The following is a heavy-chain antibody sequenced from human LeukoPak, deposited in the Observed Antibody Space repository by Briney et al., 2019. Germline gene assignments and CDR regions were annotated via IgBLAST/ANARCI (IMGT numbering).Heavy chain of an antibody. J-gene: IGHJ4*02. CDR2: INPSGGST. Sequence: ASVKVSCKASGYTFTSYYMHWVRQAPGQGLEWMGIINPSGGSTSYAQKFQGRVTMTRDTSTSTVYMELSSLRSEDTAVYYCARSMYTSDYGDYVLEFVLAIWGQGTLVTVSS. CDR3: ARSMYTSDYGDYVLEFVLAI. CDR1: GYTFTSYY. V-gene: IGHV1-46*01. D-gene: IGHD4-17*01.